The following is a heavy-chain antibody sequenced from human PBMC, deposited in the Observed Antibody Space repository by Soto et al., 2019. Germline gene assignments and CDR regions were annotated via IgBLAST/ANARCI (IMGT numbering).Heavy chain of an antibody. Sequence: QVQLVESGGGVVQPGSSLRLSCAASGFRLSDHGMHWVRQAPGKGLKWVAISYSEGRNKYYADSVKGRFTISRANSKNTLDLLINSLGGEPPAQSHCSRGCWQQLGALWGQGTLGTGS. J-gene: IGHJ1*01. CDR2: SYSEGRNK. V-gene: IGHV3-33*01. CDR1: GFRLSDHG. D-gene: IGHD6-13*01. CDR3: SRGCWQQLGAL.